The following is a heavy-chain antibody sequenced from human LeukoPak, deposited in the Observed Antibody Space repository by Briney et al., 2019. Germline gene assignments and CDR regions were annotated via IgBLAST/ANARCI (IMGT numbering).Heavy chain of an antibody. CDR2: ISSSSSTI. J-gene: IGHJ6*03. CDR3: ARRGWQIHYYYYYMDV. Sequence: PGRSLRLSCAASGFTFTNYSMNWVRQAPGKGLEWISYISSSSSTIYYADSVKGRFTISRDNAKKSLYLRMNSLRAEDTAVYYCARRGWQIHYYYYYMDVWGKGTTVTVSS. D-gene: IGHD6-19*01. CDR1: GFTFTNYS. V-gene: IGHV3-48*01.